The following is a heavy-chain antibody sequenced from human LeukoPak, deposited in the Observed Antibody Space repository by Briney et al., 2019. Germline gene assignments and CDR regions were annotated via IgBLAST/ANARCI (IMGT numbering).Heavy chain of an antibody. CDR2: IYTSGSA. CDR1: GGSISSYY. V-gene: IGHV4-4*07. Sequence: PSETLSLTCAVSGGSISSYYWIWIRQPAGKGLEWIGRIYTSGSANYNPSLKSRVTMSVDTSKNRFSLKLSSVTAADTAVYYCARGGGSYYVGYWGQGTLVTVSS. CDR3: ARGGGSYYVGY. J-gene: IGHJ4*02. D-gene: IGHD1-26*01.